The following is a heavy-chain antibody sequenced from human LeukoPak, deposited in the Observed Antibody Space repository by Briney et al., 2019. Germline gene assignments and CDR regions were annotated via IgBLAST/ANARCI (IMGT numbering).Heavy chain of an antibody. V-gene: IGHV3-48*01. CDR2: ISSSSSAI. D-gene: IGHD1-1*01. J-gene: IGHJ5*02. CDR3: ARLIHPNWNDGMGYNWFDP. Sequence: GGSLRLSCAASGFTFSSYGMNWVRQAPGKGLEWVSYISSSSSAIYYADSVKGRFTISRDSATNSLYLQMNSLRAEDTAVYYCARLIHPNWNDGMGYNWFDPWGQGTLVNVPS. CDR1: GFTFSSYG.